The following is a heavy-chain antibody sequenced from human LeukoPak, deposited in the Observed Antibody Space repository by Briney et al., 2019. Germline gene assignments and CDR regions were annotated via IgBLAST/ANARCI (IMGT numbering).Heavy chain of an antibody. V-gene: IGHV3-15*01. J-gene: IGHJ4*02. CDR2: IKSKTDGGTT. D-gene: IGHD3-9*01. Sequence: PVGSLRLSCAASGFTFSNAWMSWVRQAPGKGLECVGRIKSKTDGGTTDYAAPVKGRFTISRDDSKNTLYLQMNSLKPEEPAVYYCTTVLRHFDWPVGDYWGQGTLVTVSS. CDR1: GFTFSNAW. CDR3: TTVLRHFDWPVGDY.